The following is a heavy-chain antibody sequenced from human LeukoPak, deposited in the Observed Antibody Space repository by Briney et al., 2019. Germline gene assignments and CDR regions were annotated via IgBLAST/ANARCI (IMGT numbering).Heavy chain of an antibody. D-gene: IGHD5-24*01. J-gene: IGHJ4*02. Sequence: SETLSLTCTVSGGSISSGSYYWSWTRQPAGKGLEWIGRIYTSGSTNYNPSLKSRVTISVDTSKNQFSLKLSSVTAADTAVYYCARGRRRWPEVYYFDYWGQGTLVTVSS. CDR1: GGSISSGSYY. CDR2: IYTSGST. V-gene: IGHV4-61*02. CDR3: ARGRRRWPEVYYFDY.